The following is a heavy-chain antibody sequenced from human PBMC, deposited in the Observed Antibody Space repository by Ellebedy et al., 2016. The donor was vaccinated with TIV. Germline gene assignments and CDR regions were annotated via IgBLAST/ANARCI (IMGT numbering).Heavy chain of an antibody. V-gene: IGHV3-33*08. D-gene: IGHD2-15*01. CDR2: IWYDGTAK. J-gene: IGHJ4*02. Sequence: GESLKISCAASGFTFSNYWMHWVRHAPGRGLEWVEVIWYDGTAKFYAESVKGRFTISRDNSQNTLYLEMNSLRADDTALYYCARELGGSGGSDFDYWGQGTLVTVSS. CDR1: GFTFSNYW. CDR3: ARELGGSGGSDFDY.